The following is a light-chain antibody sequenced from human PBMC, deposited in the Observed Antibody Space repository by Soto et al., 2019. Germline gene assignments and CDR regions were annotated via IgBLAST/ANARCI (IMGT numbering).Light chain of an antibody. CDR1: SSDVGGYDY. Sequence: QSVRTQPASVSGSPGQSITISGTGTSSDVGGYDYVSWCQLHPGKAPKLMVFEVSNRPSGVSYRFSGSKSGNTASLTISGLQAEDEADYFCSSYSISTAYLFGTGTKVTVL. V-gene: IGLV2-14*01. J-gene: IGLJ1*01. CDR3: SSYSISTAYL. CDR2: EVS.